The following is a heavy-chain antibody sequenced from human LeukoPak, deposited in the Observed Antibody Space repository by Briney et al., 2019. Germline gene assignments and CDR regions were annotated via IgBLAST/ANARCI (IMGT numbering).Heavy chain of an antibody. CDR1: GYSISSGYY. CDR3: ARNLIDYYDSSGYLEA. D-gene: IGHD3-22*01. J-gene: IGHJ5*02. CDR2: IYHSGST. V-gene: IGHV4-38-2*02. Sequence: PSETLSLTCTVSGYSISSGYYWGWIRQPPGRGLEWIASIYHSGSTYYNPSLKSRVTISVDTSKNQFSLKPSSVTAADTAVYYCARNLIDYYDSSGYLEAWGQGTLVTVSS.